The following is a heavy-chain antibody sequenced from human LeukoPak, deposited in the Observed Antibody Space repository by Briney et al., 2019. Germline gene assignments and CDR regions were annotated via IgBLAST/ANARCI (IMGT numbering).Heavy chain of an antibody. CDR3: ARECSSGYYTCGFDY. V-gene: IGHV3-53*01. Sequence: PGGSLRLSCAASGFTVSNNYISWVRQAPGKGLEWISVIYSGGTIYYADSVKGRFTIFRDNSKNTVYFQMNSLRAEDTAVYYCARECSSGYYTCGFDYWGQGTLVTVSS. CDR2: IYSGGTI. D-gene: IGHD3-22*01. J-gene: IGHJ4*02. CDR1: GFTVSNNY.